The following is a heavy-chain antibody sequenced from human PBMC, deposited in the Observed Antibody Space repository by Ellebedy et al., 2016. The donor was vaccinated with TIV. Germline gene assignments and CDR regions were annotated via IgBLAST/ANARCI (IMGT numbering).Heavy chain of an antibody. CDR2: IRNKANSYAT. J-gene: IGHJ4*02. CDR3: TRRTYCGGDCYSFDY. Sequence: PGGSLRLSCAASGFTFSGSAMHWVRQASGKGLEWVGRIRNKANSYATAYATSVKGRYTISRDDSKNTAYLKMNSLKTGDTAVYYCTRRTYCGGDCYSFDYWGQGTLVTVSS. V-gene: IGHV3-73*01. D-gene: IGHD2-21*02. CDR1: GFTFSGSA.